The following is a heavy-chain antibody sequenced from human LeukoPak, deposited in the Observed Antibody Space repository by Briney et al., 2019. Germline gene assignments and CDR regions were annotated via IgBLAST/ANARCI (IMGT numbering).Heavy chain of an antibody. CDR3: ARDNPEYSSSGYYFDY. J-gene: IGHJ4*02. CDR1: GYIFTNYG. CDR2: INTNNGNT. D-gene: IGHD6-13*01. Sequence: ASVKVSCKASGYIFTNYGMSWVRQAPGQGLEWMGWINTNNGNTNYAQKLQGRVTMTTDTSTSTAYMELRSLRSDDTAVYYCARDNPEYSSSGYYFDYWGQGTLVTVSS. V-gene: IGHV1-18*01.